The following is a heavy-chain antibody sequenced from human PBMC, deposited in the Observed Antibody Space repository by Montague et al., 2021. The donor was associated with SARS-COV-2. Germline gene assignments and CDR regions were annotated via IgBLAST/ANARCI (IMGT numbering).Heavy chain of an antibody. Sequence: SETLSLTCTVSGSSITNGYYWAWIRQPPGKGLEWIGMIYHSGDSYYNPSLKSRVTISVDTSKNQFSLRLSDVSAADTALYYCARVPDPMRFHSDASEYYSYFDSWGQGALATVSS. CDR2: IYHSGDS. CDR3: ARVPDPMRFHSDASEYYSYFDS. D-gene: IGHD2/OR15-2a*01. CDR1: GSSITNGYY. V-gene: IGHV4-38-2*02. J-gene: IGHJ4*02.